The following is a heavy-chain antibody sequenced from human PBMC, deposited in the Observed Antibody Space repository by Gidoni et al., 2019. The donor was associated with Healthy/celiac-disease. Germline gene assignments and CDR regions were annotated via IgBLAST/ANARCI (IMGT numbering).Heavy chain of an antibody. Sequence: QVQLVESGGGVVQPGRSLRLSCAASGFTFSSYAMHWVRQAPGKGLEWVAVISYDGSNKYYADSVKGRFTISRDNSKNTLYLQMNSLRAEDTAVYYCASGDFWSGLIWGQGTLVTVSS. CDR3: ASGDFWSGLI. D-gene: IGHD3-3*01. V-gene: IGHV3-30*04. CDR1: GFTFSSYA. J-gene: IGHJ4*02. CDR2: ISYDGSNK.